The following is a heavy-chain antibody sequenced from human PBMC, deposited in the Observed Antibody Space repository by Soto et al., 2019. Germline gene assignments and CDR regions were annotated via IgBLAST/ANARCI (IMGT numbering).Heavy chain of an antibody. CDR2: INHSGST. V-gene: IGHV4-34*01. CDR3: ARGNITIFWKRSYSFAY. D-gene: IGHD3-3*01. Sequence: SETLSLTCAVYGGSFSGYYWSWIRQPPGKGLEWIGEINHSGSTNYNPSLKSRVTISVDTSKNQFSLTLSSVTAADTAVYYCARGNITIFWKRSYSFAYGAQEPLVTVSS. CDR1: GGSFSGYY. J-gene: IGHJ4*02.